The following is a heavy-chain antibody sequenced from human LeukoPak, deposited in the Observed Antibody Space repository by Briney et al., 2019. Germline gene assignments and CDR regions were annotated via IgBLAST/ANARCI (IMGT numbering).Heavy chain of an antibody. J-gene: IGHJ3*02. D-gene: IGHD2-8*01. CDR2: ISAYNGNT. CDR3: ARGFVLMVYATTDAFDI. Sequence: ASVKVSCKASGYTFTSYGISWVRQAPGQGLEWMGWISAYNGNTNYAQKLQGRVTMTTDTSTSTAYMELRSLRSDDTAVYYCARGFVLMVYATTDAFDIWGQGTTVTVSS. CDR1: GYTFTSYG. V-gene: IGHV1-18*01.